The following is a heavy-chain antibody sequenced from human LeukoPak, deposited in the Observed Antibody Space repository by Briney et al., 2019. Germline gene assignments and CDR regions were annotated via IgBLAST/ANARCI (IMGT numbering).Heavy chain of an antibody. J-gene: IGHJ2*01. CDR2: ISAYNGNT. Sequence: ASVNVSCKASGYTFTSYGISWVRQAPGQGLEWMGWISAYNGNTNYAQKLQGRVTMTTDTSTSTAYMELRSLRSDDTAVYYCARSGYCSGGSCYSNKYWYFDLWGRGTLVTVSS. V-gene: IGHV1-18*01. CDR3: ARSGYCSGGSCYSNKYWYFDL. CDR1: GYTFTSYG. D-gene: IGHD2-15*01.